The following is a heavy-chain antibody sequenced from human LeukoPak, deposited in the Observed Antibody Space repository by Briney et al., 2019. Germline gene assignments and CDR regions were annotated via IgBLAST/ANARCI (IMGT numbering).Heavy chain of an antibody. CDR3: AKSDYYDSSGYYYGSDY. Sequence: GGSLRLSCAASGFTFSSYAMSWVRQAQGEGLEWVSGISGSGGSTYYADSVKGPFTISRDNSNNTLYVQMNSLRAEDTAVYYCAKSDYYDSSGYYYGSDYRGQGTLVTVS. D-gene: IGHD3-22*01. CDR1: GFTFSSYA. CDR2: ISGSGGST. J-gene: IGHJ4*02. V-gene: IGHV3-23*01.